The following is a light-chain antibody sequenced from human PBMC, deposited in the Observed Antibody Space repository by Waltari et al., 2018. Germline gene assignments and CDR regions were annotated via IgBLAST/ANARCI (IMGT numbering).Light chain of an antibody. CDR3: QQYDTHPNT. CDR1: QSISYW. CDR2: KAS. J-gene: IGKJ2*01. V-gene: IGKV1-5*03. Sequence: DIQMTQSPSTLSASLGDPVTITCRASQSISYWLAWYQQKSGKAPKLLIYKASNLERGVPSRFSASESGTEFTLTITSLQPDDSATYYCQQYDTHPNTFGQGTKLEI.